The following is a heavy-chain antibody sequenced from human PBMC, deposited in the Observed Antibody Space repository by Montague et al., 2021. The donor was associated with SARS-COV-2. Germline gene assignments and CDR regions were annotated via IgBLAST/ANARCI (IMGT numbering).Heavy chain of an antibody. CDR3: ANFRRTYYLCWTLYYRTDV. J-gene: IGHJ6*02. CDR1: GGSISSYY. CDR2: IYYSGST. D-gene: IGHD3-10*01. Sequence: SETLSLTCTVSGGSISSYYWSWIRQPPGKGLQWIGYIYYSGSTNYNPSLKSRVTISVDTSKNHFALRLSSVIAADTAVYYCANFRRTYYLCWTLYYRTDVWGQGTLVTVSS. V-gene: IGHV4-59*01.